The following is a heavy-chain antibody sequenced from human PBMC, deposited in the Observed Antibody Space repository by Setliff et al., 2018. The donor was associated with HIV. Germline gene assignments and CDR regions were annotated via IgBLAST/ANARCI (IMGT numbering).Heavy chain of an antibody. D-gene: IGHD3-9*01. Sequence: GGSLRLSCAASGFTFSSFWMHWVCQAPEKGLEWVADIKCDGSEKYYVDSVKGRLTMSRDNAKNSLYLQMNSLRAEDTAVYYCARDFRRYFDYYYYGMDVWGQGTTVTVSS. CDR1: GFTFSSFW. CDR2: IKCDGSEK. CDR3: ARDFRRYFDYYYYGMDV. J-gene: IGHJ6*02. V-gene: IGHV3-7*01.